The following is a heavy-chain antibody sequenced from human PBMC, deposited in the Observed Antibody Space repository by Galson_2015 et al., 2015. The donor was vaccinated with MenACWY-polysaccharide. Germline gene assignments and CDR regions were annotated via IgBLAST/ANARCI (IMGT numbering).Heavy chain of an antibody. J-gene: IGHJ3*01. CDR2: ILDGGHP. Sequence: SLRLSCAASGFSFNSCAMTWVRQAPGKGLEWVSGILDGGHPYYADSVKGRFTISRDNSKNTLYLQMDSLRAEDTAVYYCAKVEEAGPRATFDLWGLGTMVTVSS. V-gene: IGHV3-23*01. CDR3: AKVEEAGPRATFDL. D-gene: IGHD6-19*01. CDR1: GFSFNSCA.